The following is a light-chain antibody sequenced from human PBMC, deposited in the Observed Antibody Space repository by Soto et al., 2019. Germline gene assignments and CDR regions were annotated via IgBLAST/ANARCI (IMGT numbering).Light chain of an antibody. CDR1: TGAVTSNHH. Sequence: QAVVTQEPSLTVSPGGTVTLTCSSSTGAVTSNHHPYWFQQKAGQAPRTLIYDTSNKHSWTPARFSGALLGDKAALTLSGAQPEDEAQYYCLLSHNAARVFGGGTKVTVL. CDR2: DTS. V-gene: IGLV7-46*01. CDR3: LLSHNAARV. J-gene: IGLJ2*01.